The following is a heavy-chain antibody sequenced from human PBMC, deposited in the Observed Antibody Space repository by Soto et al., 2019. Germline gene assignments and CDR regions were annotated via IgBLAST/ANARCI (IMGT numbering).Heavy chain of an antibody. V-gene: IGHV3-48*03. Sequence: PGGSLRLSCVASGFTFSSYEVNWVRQAPGKGLELVSYISKTGRIIDYADSVKGRFTISRDNAKNSLSLQMNSLRAEDTAVYYCARVDYYYYYGMDVWGQGTTVTVSS. J-gene: IGHJ6*02. CDR2: ISKTGRII. CDR1: GFTFSSYE. CDR3: ARVDYYYYYGMDV.